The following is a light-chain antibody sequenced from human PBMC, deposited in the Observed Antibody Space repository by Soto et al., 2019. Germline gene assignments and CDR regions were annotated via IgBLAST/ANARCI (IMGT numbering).Light chain of an antibody. CDR2: GAS. V-gene: IGKV3-15*01. Sequence: EIVMTQSPATLSVSPGERATLSCRASQSVSSNLAWYQQKPCQAPRLLIYGASTRATGIPARFSGSGSGTASTLTISSLQSEDFAVCYCQQYNNWPPRWTFGQGTKVEIK. CDR1: QSVSSN. J-gene: IGKJ1*01. CDR3: QQYNNWPPRWT.